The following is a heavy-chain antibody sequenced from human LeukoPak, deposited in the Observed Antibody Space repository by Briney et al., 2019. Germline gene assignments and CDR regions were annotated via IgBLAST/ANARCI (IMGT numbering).Heavy chain of an antibody. CDR1: GGSISSGDYY. J-gene: IGHJ5*02. V-gene: IGHV4-30-4*01. D-gene: IGHD2-21*02. CDR3: AREAYCGGDSYSSGWFVP. Sequence: PSEALSLTCTVSGGSISSGDYYWSWIRQPPGKGLEWIGYIYYSGSTYYNPSLKSRVTISVDTSKNQFSLKLSSVTAADTAVYYCAREAYCGGDSYSSGWFVPWGQGTLVTVSS. CDR2: IYYSGST.